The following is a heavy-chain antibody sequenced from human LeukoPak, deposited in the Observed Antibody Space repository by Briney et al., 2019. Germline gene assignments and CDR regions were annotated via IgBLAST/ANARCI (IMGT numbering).Heavy chain of an antibody. Sequence: PGGSVRLSCAASGLTVSSNYMSWVRQAPGKGLEWVSVIYSGGNTYYADSVKGRFTISRDNSKNTLYLQMNSLRAEDTAVYYCARVQGGYCSGGSCYPHPYFDYWGQGTLVTVSS. CDR1: GLTVSSNY. D-gene: IGHD2-15*01. J-gene: IGHJ4*02. CDR3: ARVQGGYCSGGSCYPHPYFDY. V-gene: IGHV3-53*01. CDR2: IYSGGNT.